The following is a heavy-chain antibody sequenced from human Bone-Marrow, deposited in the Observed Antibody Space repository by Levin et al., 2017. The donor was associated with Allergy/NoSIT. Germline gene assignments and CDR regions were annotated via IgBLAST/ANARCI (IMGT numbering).Heavy chain of an antibody. D-gene: IGHD2-2*01. CDR2: IKSDGSDT. Sequence: GGSLRLSCAASGFTFSTYWMHWVRQVPGKGLVWVSRIKSDGSDTNYADSVKGRFTISRDNAKDTLYLQMSRLTAEDTAVYYCARGHCSGTSCPTIVYFYVMDVWGQGTTVTVSS. V-gene: IGHV3-74*01. CDR3: ARGHCSGTSCPTIVYFYVMDV. CDR1: GFTFSTYW. J-gene: IGHJ6*02.